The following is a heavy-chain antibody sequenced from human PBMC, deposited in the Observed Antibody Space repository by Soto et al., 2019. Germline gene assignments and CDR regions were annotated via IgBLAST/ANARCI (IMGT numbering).Heavy chain of an antibody. V-gene: IGHV4-30-4*01. J-gene: IGHJ5*02. CDR1: GDSISSNNNY. Sequence: SETLSLTCTVSGDSISSNNNYWSWIRRPPGEGLEWIGFISYSGTTSYSPSLKSRVAISLDTSKNQFSLSLSSVTAADTAVYYCARGRGYSYGLDPWGQGTLVTVS. CDR3: ARGRGYSYGLDP. CDR2: ISYSGTT. D-gene: IGHD5-18*01.